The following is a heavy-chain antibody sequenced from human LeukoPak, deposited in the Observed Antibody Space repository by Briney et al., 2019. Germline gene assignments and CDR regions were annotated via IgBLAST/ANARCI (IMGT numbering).Heavy chain of an antibody. D-gene: IGHD6-6*01. V-gene: IGHV4-39*01. Sequence: PSETLSLTCTVSGASISSSAYYRGWIRQPPGKGLEWIGHIHYSGSTNYNPSLKSRVTISVDTSKNQSSLKLSSVTAADTAVYYCARRSRSSSLRDPWGQGTLVAVSS. CDR3: ARRSRSSSLRDP. J-gene: IGHJ5*02. CDR1: GASISSSAYY. CDR2: IHYSGST.